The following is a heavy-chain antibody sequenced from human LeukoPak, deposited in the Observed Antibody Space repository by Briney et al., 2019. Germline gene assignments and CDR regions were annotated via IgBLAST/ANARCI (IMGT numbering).Heavy chain of an antibody. CDR1: GGTFSSYA. CDR3: ARTVVPVEMATVGAFDI. D-gene: IGHD5-24*01. CDR2: IIPIFGTA. Sequence: SVKVSCKASGGTFSSYAISWVRQAPGQGLEWMGGIIPIFGTANYAQKFQGRVTMTRDMSTSTVNMELSSLRSEDTAVYYCARTVVPVEMATVGAFDIWGQGTMVTVSS. V-gene: IGHV1-69*05. J-gene: IGHJ3*02.